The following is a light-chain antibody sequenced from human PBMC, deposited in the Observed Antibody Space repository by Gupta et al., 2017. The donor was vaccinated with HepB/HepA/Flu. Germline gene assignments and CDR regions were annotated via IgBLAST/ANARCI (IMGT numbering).Light chain of an antibody. CDR3: EAWEDSRNGRYV. CDR2: NNN. CDR1: SSTIGSNT. J-gene: IGLJ1*01. V-gene: IGLV1-44*01. Sequence: QSVLTQPPSASGTPGQRVTISCSGSSSTIGSNTVNWYQQLPGTAPNLLIYNNNKRHSGVPARCSGSKSGTSAALAISGLQAEEEADYYCEAWEDSRNGRYVFGTGTKVTVL.